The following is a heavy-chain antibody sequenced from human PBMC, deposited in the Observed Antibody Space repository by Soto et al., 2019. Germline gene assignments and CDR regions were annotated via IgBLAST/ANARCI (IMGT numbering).Heavy chain of an antibody. CDR2: ISSSSSTI. J-gene: IGHJ4*02. D-gene: IGHD3-3*01. V-gene: IGHV3-48*02. Sequence: PGGSLRLSCAATGFTFSSYSMNWVRQAPGKGLEWVSYISSSSSTIYYADSVKGRFTISRDNAKNSLYLQMNSLRDEDTAVYYCARDRETVWDFWSGYSYYFDYWGQGTLVTVSS. CDR3: ARDRETVWDFWSGYSYYFDY. CDR1: GFTFSSYS.